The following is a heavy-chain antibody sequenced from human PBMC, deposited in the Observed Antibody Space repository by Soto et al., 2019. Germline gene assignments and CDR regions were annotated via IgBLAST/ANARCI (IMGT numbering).Heavy chain of an antibody. Sequence: GGSLRLSCAASGFTFSSYAMSWVRQAPGKGLEWVSAISGSGGSTYYADPVKGRFTISRDNSKNTLYLQMNSLRAEDTAVYYAVLMVYAALDYWGQGTLVTVSS. V-gene: IGHV3-23*01. CDR3: VLMVYAALDY. CDR2: ISGSGGST. D-gene: IGHD2-8*01. CDR1: GFTFSSYA. J-gene: IGHJ4*02.